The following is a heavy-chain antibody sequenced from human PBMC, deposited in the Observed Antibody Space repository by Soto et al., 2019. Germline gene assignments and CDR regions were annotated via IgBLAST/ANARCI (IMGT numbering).Heavy chain of an antibody. V-gene: IGHV4-31*03. D-gene: IGHD1-26*01. CDR1: GGSISSGGYY. CDR2: IYYSGST. CDR3: AGDIPKGACYLDY. J-gene: IGHJ4*02. Sequence: PSETLSLTCTISGGSISSGGYYWSWIRQHPGKGLEWIGYIYYSGSTYYNSSLKSRVTISVDTSKNQFSLTLRSVTAADTAVYYCAGDIPKGACYLDYWGKGTLVTVS.